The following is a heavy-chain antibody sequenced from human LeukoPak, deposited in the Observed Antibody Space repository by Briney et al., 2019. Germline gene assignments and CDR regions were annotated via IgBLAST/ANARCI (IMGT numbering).Heavy chain of an antibody. D-gene: IGHD2-2*01. CDR2: INPNSGGT. V-gene: IGHV1-2*02. J-gene: IGHJ5*02. Sequence: ASVKVSCKASGYTFTGYYMHWVRQVPGQGLEWMGWINPNSGGTNYAQKFQGRVTMTRDTSISTAYMELSRLRSDDTAVYYCARDKYCSSTSCYTTNWFDPWGQGTLVTVSS. CDR1: GYTFTGYY. CDR3: ARDKYCSSTSCYTTNWFDP.